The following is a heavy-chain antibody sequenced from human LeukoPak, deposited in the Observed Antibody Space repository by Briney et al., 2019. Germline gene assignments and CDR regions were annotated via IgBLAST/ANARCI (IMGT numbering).Heavy chain of an antibody. V-gene: IGHV7-4-1*02. CDR2: INPIIGIA. Sequence: ASVKVSCKATGYTFTNYAMSWVRQAPGQGLEWMGWINPIIGIATYAQGFTGRFAFSLDTSVSPTYLQISSLKAEDTAVYYCARDPKHYYDSSGYYGDYWGQGTLVTVSS. CDR3: ARDPKHYYDSSGYYGDY. J-gene: IGHJ4*02. CDR1: GYTFTNYA. D-gene: IGHD3-22*01.